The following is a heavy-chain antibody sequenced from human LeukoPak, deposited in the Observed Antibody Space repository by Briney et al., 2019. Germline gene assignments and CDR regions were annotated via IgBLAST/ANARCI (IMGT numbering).Heavy chain of an antibody. CDR1: GASIRSGRNY. V-gene: IGHV4-39*07. D-gene: IGHD4-17*01. CDR3: AGYHAYGVTTPPLGY. CDR2: IYYSGSS. Sequence: KPSETLSLTCNVSGASIRSGRNYWGWIRQSPGKGLEWIGSIYYSGSSSYNPSLQSRVTISVDTSKNQFSLKLSSVTAADTAVYYCAGYHAYGVTTPPLGYWGQGTLVTVSS. J-gene: IGHJ4*02.